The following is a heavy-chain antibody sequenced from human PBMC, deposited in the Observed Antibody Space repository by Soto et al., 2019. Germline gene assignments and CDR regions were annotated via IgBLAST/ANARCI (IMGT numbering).Heavy chain of an antibody. Sequence: SETLSLTCTVSGGSISSYYWSWIRQPPGKGLEWIGYIYYSGSTNYNPSLKSRVTISVDTSKNQFSLKLSSVTAADTAVYYCARDGFGDCTNGVCYGFGYWGQGTLVTVSS. CDR1: GGSISSYY. CDR3: ARDGFGDCTNGVCYGFGY. CDR2: IYYSGST. D-gene: IGHD2-8*01. V-gene: IGHV4-59*01. J-gene: IGHJ4*02.